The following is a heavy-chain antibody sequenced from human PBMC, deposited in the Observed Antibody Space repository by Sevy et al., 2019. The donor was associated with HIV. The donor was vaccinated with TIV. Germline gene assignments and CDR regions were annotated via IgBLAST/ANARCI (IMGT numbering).Heavy chain of an antibody. CDR3: AREAYYYDSREENWFDP. Sequence: GGSLRLSCKVSGFTFSVYTMHWVRQAPGKGLEWVSSISRTTTTYYADSVRGRFTISRDNAKKSLYLEMNSLRDDDTAVYYCAREAYYYDSREENWFDPWGQGTLVTVSS. CDR1: GFTFSVYT. J-gene: IGHJ5*02. V-gene: IGHV3-48*02. D-gene: IGHD3-22*01. CDR2: ISRTTTT.